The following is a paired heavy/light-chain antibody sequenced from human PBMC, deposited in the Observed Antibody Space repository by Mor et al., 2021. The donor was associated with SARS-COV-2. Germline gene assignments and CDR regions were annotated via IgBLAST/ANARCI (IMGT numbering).Heavy chain of an antibody. D-gene: IGHD5-18*01. CDR3: AKAADWKIYLWYNTH. J-gene: IGHJ4*02. CDR1: GFTFSGYA. CDR2: ISDNGGST. V-gene: IGHV3-23*01. Sequence: EVQLLESGGGLVQPGGSLRLSCAASGFTFSGYAMTWVRQAPGKGLEWVSTISDNGGSTYYADSVKGRFTISRDNSKNTLYLQMNSLRAEDTAVYYCAKAADWKIYLWYNTHWGQGTLVTVSS.
Light chain of an antibody. CDR1: QSVSNN. J-gene: IGKJ1*01. V-gene: IGKV3-15*01. CDR2: GAS. CDR3: QQYNNWPPWT. Sequence: EIVMTQSPATLSVSPGERGTLSCRASQSVSNNLAWYQQKPGQAPRLLIYGASTRATGIPARFSGGGSGTEFTLTISSLQSEDFAVYYCQQYNNWPPWTFGQGTRVEIK.